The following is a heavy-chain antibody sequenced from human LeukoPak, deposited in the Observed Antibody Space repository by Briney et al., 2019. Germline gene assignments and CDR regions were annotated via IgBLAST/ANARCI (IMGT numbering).Heavy chain of an antibody. CDR2: ISGSGGST. CDR1: GFTFSSYA. Sequence: GSLRLSCAASGFTFSSYAMSWVRQAPGKELEWVSAISGSGGSTYYADSVKGRFTISRDNSKNTLYLQMNSLRAEDTAVYYCAKAGTYYYDSSGYYYFDYWGQGTLVTVSS. V-gene: IGHV3-23*01. CDR3: AKAGTYYYDSSGYYYFDY. J-gene: IGHJ4*02. D-gene: IGHD3-22*01.